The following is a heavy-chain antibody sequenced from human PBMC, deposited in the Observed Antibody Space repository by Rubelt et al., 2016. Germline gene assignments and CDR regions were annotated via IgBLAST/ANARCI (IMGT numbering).Heavy chain of an antibody. Sequence: WLTCTVSGGSISSYYWSWIRPPPGKGLEWIGYIYYSGSTNYNPSLKSRVTISVDTSKNQFSLKLSSVTAADTAVYYCARRPSRDAFDIWGQGTMVTVSS. CDR3: ARRPSRDAFDI. J-gene: IGHJ3*02. CDR2: IYYSGST. CDR1: GGSISSYY. V-gene: IGHV4-59*01.